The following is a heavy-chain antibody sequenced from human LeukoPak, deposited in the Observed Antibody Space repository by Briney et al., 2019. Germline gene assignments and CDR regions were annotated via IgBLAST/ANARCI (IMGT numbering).Heavy chain of an antibody. Sequence: PGGSLRLPCAASGFTFRNFNMNWVRQAPGKGLEWVSSISSGSDDIYYADSVRGRFTISRDNGKNSMYLQMNSLRAEDTAIYYCARETGSGWYYFDYWGQGTLVTVSS. V-gene: IGHV3-21*01. CDR1: GFTFRNFN. D-gene: IGHD6-13*01. CDR2: ISSGSDDI. CDR3: ARETGSGWYYFDY. J-gene: IGHJ4*02.